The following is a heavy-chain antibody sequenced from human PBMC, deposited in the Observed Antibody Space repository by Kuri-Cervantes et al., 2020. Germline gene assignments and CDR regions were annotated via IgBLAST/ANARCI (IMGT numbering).Heavy chain of an antibody. Sequence: GESLKISCAASGFTFDDYAMHWVRQAPGKGLEWVAVIWYDGSNKYYADSVKGRFTISRDNSKNTLYLQMNSLRAEDTAVYYCARAGGVTTGMIDYWGQGTLVTVSS. D-gene: IGHD4-17*01. CDR1: GFTFDDYA. V-gene: IGHV3-33*08. CDR3: ARAGGVTTGMIDY. J-gene: IGHJ4*02. CDR2: IWYDGSNK.